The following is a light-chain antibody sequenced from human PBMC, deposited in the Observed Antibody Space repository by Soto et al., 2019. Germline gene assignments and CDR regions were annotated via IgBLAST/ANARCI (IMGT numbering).Light chain of an antibody. J-gene: IGKJ1*01. CDR2: GAS. Sequence: EIVMTQSPATLSVSPGERATLSCRASQSVSSNLAWYQQKPGQAPRLLIYGASTRATGIPARFSGSGSGTEFTLTLSSLQSEDFAVYYCQHSETFGQGTKVEIK. V-gene: IGKV3-15*01. CDR1: QSVSSN. CDR3: QHSET.